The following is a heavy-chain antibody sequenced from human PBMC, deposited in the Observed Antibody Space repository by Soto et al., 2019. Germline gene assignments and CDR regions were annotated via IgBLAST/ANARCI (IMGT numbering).Heavy chain of an antibody. J-gene: IGHJ4*02. V-gene: IGHV4-34*01. CDR1: GGSFSGYY. Sequence: SETLSLTCAVYGGSFSGYYWSWIRQPPGKGLEWIGEINHSGSTNYNPSLKSRVTISVDTSKNQFSLKLSSVTAADTAVYYCARGRYYDYIWGSYRHLGYFDYWGQGTLVTVSS. CDR2: INHSGST. CDR3: ARGRYYDYIWGSYRHLGYFDY. D-gene: IGHD3-16*02.